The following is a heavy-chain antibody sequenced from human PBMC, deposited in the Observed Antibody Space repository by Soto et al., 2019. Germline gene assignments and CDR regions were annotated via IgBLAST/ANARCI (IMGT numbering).Heavy chain of an antibody. Sequence: GGSLRLSCAASGFTFDDYAMHWVRQAPGKGLEWVSGISWNSGSIGYADSVKGRFTISRDNAKNSLYLQMNSLRAEDTALYYCAKDIGADSTFDYWGQGTLVTVSS. CDR2: ISWNSGSI. V-gene: IGHV3-9*01. J-gene: IGHJ4*02. D-gene: IGHD3-22*01. CDR3: AKDIGADSTFDY. CDR1: GFTFDDYA.